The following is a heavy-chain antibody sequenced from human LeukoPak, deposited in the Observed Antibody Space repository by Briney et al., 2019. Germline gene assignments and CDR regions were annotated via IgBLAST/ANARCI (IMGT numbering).Heavy chain of an antibody. V-gene: IGHV1-3*01. CDR3: AREGWWEGSPDY. CDR1: GYTFTSYA. Sequence: ASVKVSCKASGYTFTSYATHWVRQAPGQRLEWMGWINAGNGNTKYSQKFQGRVTITRDTSTSTAYMELRSLRSDDTAVYYCAREGWWEGSPDYWGQGTLVTVSS. CDR2: INAGNGNT. D-gene: IGHD1-26*01. J-gene: IGHJ4*02.